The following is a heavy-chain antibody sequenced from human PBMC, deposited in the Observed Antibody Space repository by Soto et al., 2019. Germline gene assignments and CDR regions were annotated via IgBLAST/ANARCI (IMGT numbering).Heavy chain of an antibody. CDR2: ISAYNGST. J-gene: IGHJ6*02. CDR1: GYTFTSYG. V-gene: IGHV1-18*01. CDR3: ARGGPPAAAGRSYYYYGMDV. Sequence: ASVTVSCQASGYTFTSYGISWVRQAPGQGLEWLGWISAYNGSTNYAQKLQGRVTMTTDTSTSTAYMELRSLRSDDTAVYYCARGGPPAAAGRSYYYYGMDVWGQGTTVTVSS. D-gene: IGHD6-13*01.